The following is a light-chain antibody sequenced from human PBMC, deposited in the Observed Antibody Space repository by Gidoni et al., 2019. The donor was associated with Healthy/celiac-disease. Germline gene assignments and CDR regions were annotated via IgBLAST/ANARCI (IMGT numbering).Light chain of an antibody. Sequence: EIVMTQSPATLSVSPGERATLSFRASQRVSSNLAWYQQKPGQAPRLLIYGASTRATGIPARLSGSGSGTEFTLTISSLQSEDFAVYYCQQYNNWPRGTFGQGTKLEIK. CDR3: QQYNNWPRGT. CDR1: QRVSSN. V-gene: IGKV3-15*01. CDR2: GAS. J-gene: IGKJ2*01.